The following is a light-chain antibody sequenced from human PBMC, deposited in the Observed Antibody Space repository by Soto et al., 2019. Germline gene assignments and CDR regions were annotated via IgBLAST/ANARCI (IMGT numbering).Light chain of an antibody. CDR2: VGTGGIVG. CDR1: SSYSNYK. J-gene: IGLJ2*01. CDR3: GADHGSGSNFRRV. Sequence: QPVLTQPPSASASLGASVTLTCTLSSSYSNYKVDWYQQRPGKGPRFVMRVGTGGIVGSKGDGIPDRFSVLGSGLNRYLTIKNIQEEDESDYHCGADHGSGSNFRRVFGGGTKLTVL. V-gene: IGLV9-49*01.